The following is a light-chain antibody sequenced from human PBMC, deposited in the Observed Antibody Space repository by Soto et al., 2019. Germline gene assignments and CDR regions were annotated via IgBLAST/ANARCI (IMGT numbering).Light chain of an antibody. CDR3: QQRSNWPLT. CDR1: QSVSSY. Sequence: EIVLTQSPATLSLSPGERATLSCRASQSVSSYLAWYQQKPGQAPRLLIYDVSNRATGIPPRFSGSGSGTDFTLTIGSLEPEDFAVYYCQQRSNWPLTFGQGTKLEIK. CDR2: DVS. J-gene: IGKJ2*01. V-gene: IGKV3-11*01.